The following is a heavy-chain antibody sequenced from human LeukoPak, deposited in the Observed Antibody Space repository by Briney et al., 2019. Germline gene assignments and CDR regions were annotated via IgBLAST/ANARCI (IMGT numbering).Heavy chain of an antibody. CDR1: GFTVSSNY. Sequence: GGSLRLSCAASGFTVSSNYMSWVRQAPGKGLEWVSVIYSGGSTYYTDSVKGRFTISRDNSKNTLYLQMNSLRAEDAAVYYCASPESLDYWGQGTLVTVSS. CDR2: IYSGGST. CDR3: ASPESLDY. V-gene: IGHV3-53*01. J-gene: IGHJ4*02.